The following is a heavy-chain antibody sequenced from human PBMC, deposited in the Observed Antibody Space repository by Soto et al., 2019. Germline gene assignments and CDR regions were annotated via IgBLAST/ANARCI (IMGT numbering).Heavy chain of an antibody. CDR3: AGGGVRGVITRTRDYYGMDV. CDR1: GYRFTSYW. V-gene: IGHV5-51*01. J-gene: IGHJ6*02. D-gene: IGHD3-10*01. Sequence: PGESLKISCKGSGYRFTSYWIGWVRQMPGKGLEWMGIIYGGDSDTRYSASFQGQVTISADKSISTAYLQWGSLKASDTAMYYCAGGGVRGVITRTRDYYGMDVWGQGTTVTVSS. CDR2: IYGGDSDT.